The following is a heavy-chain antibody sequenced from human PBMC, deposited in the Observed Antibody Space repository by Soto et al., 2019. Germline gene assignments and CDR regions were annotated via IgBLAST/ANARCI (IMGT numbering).Heavy chain of an antibody. Sequence: QVQLVQSGAEVKKPGASVKVSCKASGYTFTSYDINWVRQATGQGLEWMGWMNPNSGNTGYAQKFQGRVTMTRNTSISTAYMELSSLRSEDTAVYYCARGGTLITIFPSLTTNWFDPWGQGTLVTVSS. CDR2: MNPNSGNT. CDR3: ARGGTLITIFPSLTTNWFDP. J-gene: IGHJ5*02. CDR1: GYTFTSYD. D-gene: IGHD3-9*01. V-gene: IGHV1-8*01.